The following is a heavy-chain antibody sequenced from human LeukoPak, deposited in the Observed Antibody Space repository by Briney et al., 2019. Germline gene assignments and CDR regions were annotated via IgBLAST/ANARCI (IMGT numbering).Heavy chain of an antibody. Sequence: GESLKISCKGSGYSFTSYWIAWVRQMPGKGLEWMGIIYPTDSDTRYSPSFHGQVTMSADKSISTPYLQWGSLKASDTAMYYCGRRGDCSGGDCFSAGFDIWGQGTMVTVSS. J-gene: IGHJ3*02. V-gene: IGHV5-51*01. D-gene: IGHD2-15*01. CDR2: IYPTDSDT. CDR3: GRRGDCSGGDCFSAGFDI. CDR1: GYSFTSYW.